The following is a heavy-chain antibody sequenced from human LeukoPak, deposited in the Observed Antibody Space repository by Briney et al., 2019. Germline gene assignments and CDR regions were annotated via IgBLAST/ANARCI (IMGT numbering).Heavy chain of an antibody. CDR3: ARDVYYYGSGSSNFDY. CDR2: ISSSGSTI. CDR1: GFTFSSYE. V-gene: IGHV3-48*03. Sequence: PGGSLRLSCAASGFTFSSYEMNWVRQAPGKGLEWVSYISSSGSTIYYADSVKGRFTISRDNAKNSLYLQMNSLRAEDTAVYYRARDVYYYGSGSSNFDYWGQGTLVTVSS. D-gene: IGHD3-10*01. J-gene: IGHJ4*02.